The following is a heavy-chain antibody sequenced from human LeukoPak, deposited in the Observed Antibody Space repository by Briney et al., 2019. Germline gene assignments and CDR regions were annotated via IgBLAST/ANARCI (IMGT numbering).Heavy chain of an antibody. CDR1: GYTFTGYY. CDR2: INPNSGGT. V-gene: IGHV1-2*02. J-gene: IGHJ5*02. Sequence: ASVKVSCKASGYTFTGYYMHWVRQAPGQGLEWMGWINPNSGGTNYAQKFQGRVTRTRDTSISTAYMELSRLRSDDTAVYYCARIGYCSSTSCYRFDPWGQGTLVTVSS. D-gene: IGHD2-2*01. CDR3: ARIGYCSSTSCYRFDP.